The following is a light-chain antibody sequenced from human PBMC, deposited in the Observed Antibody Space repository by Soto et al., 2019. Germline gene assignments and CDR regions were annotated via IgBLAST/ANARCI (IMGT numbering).Light chain of an antibody. CDR3: QQYSTSPIT. V-gene: IGKV1-39*01. CDR2: AAS. CDR1: QSISSY. J-gene: IGKJ5*01. Sequence: QMTQSPLSLSASVGDRVTITCRASQSISSYLNWYQQKPGKAPKLLIYAASSLQSGVPSRFSGSGSGTDFTLTISSLQAEDVAVYYCQQYSTSPITFGQGTRLEI.